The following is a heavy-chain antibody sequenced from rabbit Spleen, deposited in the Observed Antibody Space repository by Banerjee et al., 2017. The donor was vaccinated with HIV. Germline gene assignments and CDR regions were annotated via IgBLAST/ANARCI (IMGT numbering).Heavy chain of an antibody. D-gene: IGHD8-1*01. CDR3: ARDTGSSFSSYGMDL. V-gene: IGHV1S40*01. CDR2: IAGSSSGFT. Sequence: QSLEESGGDLVKPEGSLTLTCTASGIDFSTYGISWVRQAPGKGLEWISCIAGSSSGFTYSATWAKGRFTISKTSSTTVTLQMTSLTAADTATYFCARDTGSSFSSYGMDLWGPGTLVTVS. J-gene: IGHJ6*01. CDR1: GIDFSTYG.